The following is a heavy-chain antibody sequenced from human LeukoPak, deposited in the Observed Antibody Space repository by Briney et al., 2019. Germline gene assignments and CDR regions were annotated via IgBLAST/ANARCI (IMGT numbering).Heavy chain of an antibody. D-gene: IGHD5-24*01. CDR2: ISWNSVNI. J-gene: IGHJ4*02. V-gene: IGHV3-9*01. Sequence: PGGSLRLSCAASGFSFSSYGMSWVRQAPGKGLEWVSGISWNSVNIGHEDSVKGRFTISRDNAKNSLHLQMNSLRPEDTALYYCVKDRGLRNQWLQVTYDSWGQGTLVTVSS. CDR1: GFSFSSYG. CDR3: VKDRGLRNQWLQVTYDS.